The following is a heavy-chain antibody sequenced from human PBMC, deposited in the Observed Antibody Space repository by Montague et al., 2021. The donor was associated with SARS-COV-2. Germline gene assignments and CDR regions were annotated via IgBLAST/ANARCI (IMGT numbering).Heavy chain of an antibody. V-gene: IGHV4-34*01. CDR2: INHSGST. CDR1: GGSFSGYC. J-gene: IGHJ5*02. CDR3: ARGPRITMIVVVITDIWFDP. Sequence: SETLSLTCAVYGGSFSGYCWSWIRQPPGKGLEWIGEINHSGSTNYNPSLKSRVTISVDTSKNQFSLKLSSVTAADTAVYYCARGPRITMIVVVITDIWFDPWGQGTLVTVSS. D-gene: IGHD3-22*01.